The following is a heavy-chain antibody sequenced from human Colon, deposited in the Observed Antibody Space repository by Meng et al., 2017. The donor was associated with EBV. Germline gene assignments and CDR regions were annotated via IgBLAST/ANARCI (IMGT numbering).Heavy chain of an antibody. V-gene: IGHV4-39*07. CDR2: IYYRGST. Sequence: HLLWHESGPWLVTPSATLSLPCTLSGGSITSPSSYWGWVRQPPGKGLEWIGIIYYRGSTNYNPSLKSRISMSVDMSKNQFSLKVNSVTAADTAIYYCVISSHNWGQGTLVTVFS. CDR3: VISSHN. CDR1: GGSITSPSSY. D-gene: IGHD3-3*02. J-gene: IGHJ4*02.